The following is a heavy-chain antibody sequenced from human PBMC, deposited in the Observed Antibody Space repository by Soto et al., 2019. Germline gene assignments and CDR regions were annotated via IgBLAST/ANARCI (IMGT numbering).Heavy chain of an antibody. CDR2: ITGSGGST. CDR1: GFTFDNNA. J-gene: IGHJ4*02. CDR3: ARDRGDTGWFIWDY. Sequence: GGSLRLSCEASGFTFDNNAMTWVRQVPGKGLEWVSLITGSGGSTYYADSVKGRFTISRDSSKNTLYLQMNSLRVEDTALYYCARDRGDTGWFIWDYWGQGTLVTVSS. D-gene: IGHD6-19*01. V-gene: IGHV3-23*01.